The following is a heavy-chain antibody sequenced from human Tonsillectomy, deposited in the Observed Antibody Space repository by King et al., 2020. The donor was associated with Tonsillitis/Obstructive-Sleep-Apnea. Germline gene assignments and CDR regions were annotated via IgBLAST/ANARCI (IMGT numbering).Heavy chain of an antibody. CDR3: ARGALTYYYGSERMSTFDY. Sequence: WVRQAPGKGLEYVSAISSNGGSTYYANSVKGRFTISRDNSKNTLYLQMGSLRAEDMAVYYCARGALTYYYGSERMSTFDYWGSGTLVTVSS. V-gene: IGHV3-64*01. CDR2: ISSNGGST. J-gene: IGHJ4*02. D-gene: IGHD3-10*01.